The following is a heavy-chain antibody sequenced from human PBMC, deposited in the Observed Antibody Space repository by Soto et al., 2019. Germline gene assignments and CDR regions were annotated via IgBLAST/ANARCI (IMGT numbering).Heavy chain of an antibody. Sequence: SETLSLTCAVSGGSISSGGYSWSWIRQPPGKGLEWIGYIYHSGSTYYNPSLKSRVTISVDRSKNQFSLKLSSVTAADTAVYYCARDSVATDYWGQGTLVTVS. D-gene: IGHD5-12*01. CDR1: GGSISSGGYS. CDR3: ARDSVATDY. J-gene: IGHJ4*02. V-gene: IGHV4-30-2*01. CDR2: IYHSGST.